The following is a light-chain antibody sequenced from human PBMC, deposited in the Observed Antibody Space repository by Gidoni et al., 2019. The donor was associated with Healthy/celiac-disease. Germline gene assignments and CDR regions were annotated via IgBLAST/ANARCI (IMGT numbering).Light chain of an antibody. CDR3: QSRLT. V-gene: IGKV4-1*01. J-gene: IGKJ4*01. CDR2: WAS. Sequence: DIVMTQSPDSLAVSLGERATINCTSSQSVLSSSNNKNYLNWYQQKAGQHPKLLFYWASTRESGVPDRFSGGGSGTDFTLTSSSLQAEDVAVYYCQSRLTFGGGTKVEIK. CDR1: QSVLSSSNNKNY.